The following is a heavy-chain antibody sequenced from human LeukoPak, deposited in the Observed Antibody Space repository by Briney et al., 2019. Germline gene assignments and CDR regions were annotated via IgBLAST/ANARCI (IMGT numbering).Heavy chain of an antibody. J-gene: IGHJ5*02. Sequence: SETLSLTCTVSGYSISSGYYWGWIRQPPGKGLEWIGSIHHGGTTYYNPSLKSPVTISVDTSKNQFSLKLSSVTAADTAVYYCARLDTMVRGVIWYNWFDPWGQGTLVTVSS. D-gene: IGHD3-10*01. CDR3: ARLDTMVRGVIWYNWFDP. V-gene: IGHV4-38-2*02. CDR2: IHHGGTT. CDR1: GYSISSGYY.